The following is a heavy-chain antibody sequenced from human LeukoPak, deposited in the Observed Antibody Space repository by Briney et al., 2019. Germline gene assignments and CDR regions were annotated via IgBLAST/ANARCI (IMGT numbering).Heavy chain of an antibody. V-gene: IGHV3-23*01. Sequence: PGGTLRLSCAASGITFSSYGMSWARQAPGKGLEWVSSISSTGCPTFCADSVKGRFTISRDNSKNTLYLQMNSLRGEDTAIYYCAKNGDRGAYCTGGTCYPYFYYYMDVWGKGTTVTI. D-gene: IGHD2-15*01. CDR3: AKNGDRGAYCTGGTCYPYFYYYMDV. CDR2: ISSTGCPT. CDR1: GITFSSYG. J-gene: IGHJ6*03.